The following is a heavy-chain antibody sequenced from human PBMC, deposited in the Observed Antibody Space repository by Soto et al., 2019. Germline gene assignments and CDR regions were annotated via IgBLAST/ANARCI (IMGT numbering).Heavy chain of an antibody. CDR3: AVRSYFTENHSYNGLDV. CDR1: GFMFSDFG. D-gene: IGHD1-26*01. J-gene: IGHJ6*02. V-gene: IGHV3-30*03. Sequence: SLRLSCAASGFMFSDFGMHWVREAPGKGLEWVAFLSSDGNKKDFADSVKGRFSVSRDNSKNTLFLQMSSLRADDTAVYFCAVRSYFTENHSYNGLDVRGQGTAVTVSS. CDR2: LSSDGNKK.